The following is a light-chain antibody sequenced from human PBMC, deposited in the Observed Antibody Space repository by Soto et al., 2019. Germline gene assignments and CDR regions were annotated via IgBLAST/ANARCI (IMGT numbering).Light chain of an antibody. CDR2: DAS. CDR3: QQYGSSPWT. J-gene: IGKJ1*01. V-gene: IGKV3-11*01. CDR1: QSVSSY. Sequence: EIVLTQSPATLSMSPGERATLSCRASQSVSSYWYQQKPGQAPGLLIYDASNRATGITARFSGSGSGTDFALTISSLEPEDFAVYYCQQYGSSPWTFGQGTKVDIK.